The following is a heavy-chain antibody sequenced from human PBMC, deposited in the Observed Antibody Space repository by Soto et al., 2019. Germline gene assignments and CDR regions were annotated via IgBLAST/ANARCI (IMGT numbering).Heavy chain of an antibody. V-gene: IGHV3-9*01. CDR3: AKDMGGAARTQPGDYYYGMDV. CDR1: GXTFDDYA. J-gene: IGHJ6*02. CDR2: ISWNSGSI. Sequence: SLRLSCAASGXTFDDYAMHWVRQAPGKGLELVSCISWNSGSIGYADSVKGRFTISRDNAKNSLYLQMNSLRAEDTALYQCAKDMGGAARTQPGDYYYGMDVWGQGTTATVS. D-gene: IGHD6-6*01.